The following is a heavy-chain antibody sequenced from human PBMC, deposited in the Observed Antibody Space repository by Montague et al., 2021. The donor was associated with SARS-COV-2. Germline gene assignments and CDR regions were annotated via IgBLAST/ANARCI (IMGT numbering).Heavy chain of an antibody. V-gene: IGHV4-59*08. CDR1: GGSISSSY. CDR3: ARRTSGWYFI. J-gene: IGHJ4*02. D-gene: IGHD6-19*01. CDR2: IYYSGST. Sequence: SETLSLTCTVSGGSISSSYWTWIRQPPGKVLEWIGYIYYSGSTSYNPSLKSRVTMSVDTSKNQSSLKLSSVTAADTAVYYCARRTSGWYFIWGQGTLVTVSS.